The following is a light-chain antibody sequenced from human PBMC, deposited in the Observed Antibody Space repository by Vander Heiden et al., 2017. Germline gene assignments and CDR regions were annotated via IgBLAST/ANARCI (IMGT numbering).Light chain of an antibody. J-gene: IGLJ2*01. CDR3: CSYVGSSYVV. Sequence: QSALTQPAPVSGSPGPSITIPSTGTSSDVGSYTLVSWYQQRPGKAPKLMIYEVSKRPSGVSNRFSGSKSGNTASLTISGLQAEDEADYYCCSYVGSSYVVFGGGTKLTVL. CDR2: EVS. V-gene: IGLV2-23*02. CDR1: SSDVGSYTL.